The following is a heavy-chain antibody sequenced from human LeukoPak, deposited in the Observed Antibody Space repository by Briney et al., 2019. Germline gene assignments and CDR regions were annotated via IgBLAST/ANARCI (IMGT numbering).Heavy chain of an antibody. CDR2: IYSGGST. CDR1: GFTVSSNY. CDR3: ARHSSTRWKDAFDI. J-gene: IGHJ3*02. Sequence: PGGSLRLSCAASGFTVSSNYMSWVRQAPGKGLEWVSVIYSGGSTYYADSVKGRFTISRDNSKNTLYLQMNSLRAEDTAVYYCARHSSTRWKDAFDIWGQGTMVTVSS. D-gene: IGHD2-2*01. V-gene: IGHV3-66*04.